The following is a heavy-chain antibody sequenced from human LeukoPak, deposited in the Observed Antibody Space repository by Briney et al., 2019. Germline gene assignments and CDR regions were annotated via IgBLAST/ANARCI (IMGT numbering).Heavy chain of an antibody. D-gene: IGHD2-8*01. Sequence: SETLSLTCTVSGGSISNYYWNWIRQPPGKGLEWIGYIDYRGSTNYNPPLKSRVTISVDTSKNQFSLNLGSVTAADTAIYYCARRVLMSSTGVPDTWLDPWGQGTLVTVSS. CDR3: ARRVLMSSTGVPDTWLDP. J-gene: IGHJ5*02. CDR1: GGSISNYY. V-gene: IGHV4-59*08. CDR2: IDYRGST.